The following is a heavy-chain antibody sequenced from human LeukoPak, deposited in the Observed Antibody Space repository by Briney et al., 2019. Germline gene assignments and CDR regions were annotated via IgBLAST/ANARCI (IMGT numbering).Heavy chain of an antibody. CDR2: ISGDGLGT. V-gene: IGHV3-23*01. Sequence: GGSLTLSCAASEFTFGDYDMSWVRQTLGKGLEWVSSISGDGLGTWYADSVRGRFIISRDKSRNTLYLQLNSLRPDDTAVYYCTRDLTGTTWSENDYWGQGTLVTISS. J-gene: IGHJ4*02. D-gene: IGHD6-13*01. CDR1: EFTFGDYD. CDR3: TRDLTGTTWSENDY.